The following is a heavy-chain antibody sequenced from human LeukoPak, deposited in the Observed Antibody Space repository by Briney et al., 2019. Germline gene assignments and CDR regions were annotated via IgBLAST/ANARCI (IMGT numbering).Heavy chain of an antibody. CDR3: ARGGDNYYDSSGYSNY. J-gene: IGHJ4*02. CDR1: GGSISSSNW. D-gene: IGHD3-22*01. V-gene: IGHV4-4*02. Sequence: SGTLTLTCAVSGGSISSSNWWSWVRQPPGKGLEWIGEIYHSGSTNYNPSLKSRVTISVDKSKNQFSLKLSSVTAADTAVYYCARGGDNYYDSSGYSNYWGQGTLVTVSS. CDR2: IYHSGST.